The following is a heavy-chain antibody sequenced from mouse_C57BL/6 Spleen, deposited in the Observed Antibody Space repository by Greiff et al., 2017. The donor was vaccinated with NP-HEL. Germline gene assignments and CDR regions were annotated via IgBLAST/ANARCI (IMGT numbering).Heavy chain of an antibody. CDR2: INPSSGYT. CDR3: AKTAQVPYAMDY. Sequence: QVQLQQSGAELAKPGASVKLSCKASGYTFTSYWMHWVKQRPGQGLEWIGYINPSSGYTKYNQKFKDKATVTADKSSNTAYMQLSSLTYEDSAVYYCAKTAQVPYAMDYWGQGTSVTVSS. V-gene: IGHV1-7*01. CDR1: GYTFTSYW. D-gene: IGHD3-2*02. J-gene: IGHJ4*01.